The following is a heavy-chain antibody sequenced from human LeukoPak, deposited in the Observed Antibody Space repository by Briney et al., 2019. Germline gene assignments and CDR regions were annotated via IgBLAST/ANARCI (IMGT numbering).Heavy chain of an antibody. J-gene: IGHJ4*02. D-gene: IGHD5-12*01. V-gene: IGHV3-30*02. CDR1: GFIFSRCG. CDR3: AKRLSAYDHFDY. Sequence: GGSLRLSCAASGFIFSRCGMHWVRQAPGKGLEWVAFIEYHGTISYYADSVKGRFTISRDNSKNTLYLQMNTLRPEDTAVYYCAKRLSAYDHFDYWGQGTLVTVSS. CDR2: IEYHGTIS.